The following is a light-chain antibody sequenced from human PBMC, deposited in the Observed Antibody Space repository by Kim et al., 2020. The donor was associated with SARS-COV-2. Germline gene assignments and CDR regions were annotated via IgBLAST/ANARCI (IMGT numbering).Light chain of an antibody. V-gene: IGLV3-1*01. CDR1: KLGDKY. Sequence: SYELTQPPSVSVSPGQTASITCSGNKLGDKYVCWYQQKPGQSPVLVIYQDNKRPSGIPERFSGSNSGNTATLTISGTQAMDEADYYCQAWDSSTWVFGGGTQLTFL. CDR2: QDN. J-gene: IGLJ3*02. CDR3: QAWDSSTWV.